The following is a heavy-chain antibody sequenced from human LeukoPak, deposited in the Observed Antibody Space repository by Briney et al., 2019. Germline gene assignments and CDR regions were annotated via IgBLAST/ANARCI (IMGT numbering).Heavy chain of an antibody. CDR2: IYYSGST. CDR1: GGSISSSSYY. CDR3: ARVKSSYWFDP. J-gene: IGHJ5*02. V-gene: IGHV4-39*07. Sequence: SETLSLTCTVSGGSISSSSYYWGWIRQPPGKGLEWIGSIYYSGSTYYNPSLKSRVTISVDTSKNQFSLKLSSVTAADTAVYYCARVKSSYWFDPWGQGTLVTVSS.